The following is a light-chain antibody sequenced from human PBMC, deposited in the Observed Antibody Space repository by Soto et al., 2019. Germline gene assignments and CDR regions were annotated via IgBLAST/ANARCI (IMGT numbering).Light chain of an antibody. Sequence: EIVLTQSPGTLSLSPGERATLSCRASQSVSSSYLAWYQQKPGQAPRLLIYGASTRATGIPDTFSGGGSGTEFTLTISSLQSEDFAVYYCQQYTNWPPNTFGQGTRLEIK. J-gene: IGKJ5*01. V-gene: IGKV3-20*01. CDR3: QQYTNWPPNT. CDR2: GAS. CDR1: QSVSSSY.